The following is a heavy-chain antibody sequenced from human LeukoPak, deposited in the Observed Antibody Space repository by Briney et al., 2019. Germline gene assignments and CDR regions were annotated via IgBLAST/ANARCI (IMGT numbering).Heavy chain of an antibody. Sequence: SETLSLTCAVYGRSFSGYYWSWIRQPPGKGLEWIGEINHSGSTNYNPSLKSRVTISVDTSKNQFSLKLSSVTAADTAVYYCARSPRRVPFYSADGGGNYWGQGTLVTVSS. D-gene: IGHD4-23*01. CDR1: GRSFSGYY. CDR2: INHSGST. J-gene: IGHJ4*02. CDR3: ARSPRRVPFYSADGGGNY. V-gene: IGHV4-34*01.